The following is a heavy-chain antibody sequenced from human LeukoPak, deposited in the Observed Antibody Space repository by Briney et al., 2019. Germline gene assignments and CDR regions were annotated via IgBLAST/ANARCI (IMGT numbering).Heavy chain of an antibody. D-gene: IGHD5-18*01. Sequence: GGSLRLPCAASGFTFSSYAMSWVRQAPGKGLEWVSAISGSGGSTYYADSVKGRFTISRDNSKNTLYLQMNSLRAEDTAVYYCAKDPQLWLEPFDYWGQGTLVTVSS. CDR1: GFTFSSYA. J-gene: IGHJ4*02. CDR3: AKDPQLWLEPFDY. V-gene: IGHV3-23*01. CDR2: ISGSGGST.